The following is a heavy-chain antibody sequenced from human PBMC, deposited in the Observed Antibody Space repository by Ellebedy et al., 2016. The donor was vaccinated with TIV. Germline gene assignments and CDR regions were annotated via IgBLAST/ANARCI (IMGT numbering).Heavy chain of an antibody. CDR2: VKSKSDGATT. CDR1: GFIFNEAR. J-gene: IGHJ4*02. V-gene: IGHV3-15*01. Sequence: GGSLRLSCAASGFIFNEARMSWVRQAPGKGLEWVGRVKSKSDGATTDYAAPVKGRFTILREDSRDTVYLEMNSLKTEDTAVYYCTPGWPPSYWGQGTLVTVSS. D-gene: IGHD2-15*01. CDR3: TPGWPPSY.